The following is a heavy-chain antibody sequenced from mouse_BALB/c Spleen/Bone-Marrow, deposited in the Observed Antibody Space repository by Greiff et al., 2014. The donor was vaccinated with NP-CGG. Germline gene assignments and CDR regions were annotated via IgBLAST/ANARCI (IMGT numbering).Heavy chain of an antibody. J-gene: IGHJ4*01. CDR2: IDPSDSYT. D-gene: IGHD2-3*01. V-gene: IGHV1-69*02. CDR1: GYTFTRYW. Sequence: QVPLQQSGAELVKPGASVKLSCKASGYTFTRYWMHWVKQRPGQGLEWIGEIDPSDSYTNYNQKFKGKATLTVDKSSSTAYMQLSSLTSEDSAVYFCARWLLRYYAMDDWGQGTSVTVSS. CDR3: ARWLLRYYAMDD.